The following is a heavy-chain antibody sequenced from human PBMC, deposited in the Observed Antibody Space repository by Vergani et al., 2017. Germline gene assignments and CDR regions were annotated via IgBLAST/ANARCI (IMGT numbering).Heavy chain of an antibody. CDR2: ISYDGSNK. D-gene: IGHD2-15*01. CDR1: GGSFSGYY. J-gene: IGHJ4*02. CDR3: AKDRSVVAAYFDY. V-gene: IGHV3-30*18. Sequence: QVQLQQWGAGLLKPSETLSLTCAVYGGSFSGYYWSWIRQPPGKGLEWVAVISYDGSNKYYADSVKGRFTISRDNSKNTLYLQMNSLRAEDTAVYYCAKDRSVVAAYFDYWGQGTLVTVSA.